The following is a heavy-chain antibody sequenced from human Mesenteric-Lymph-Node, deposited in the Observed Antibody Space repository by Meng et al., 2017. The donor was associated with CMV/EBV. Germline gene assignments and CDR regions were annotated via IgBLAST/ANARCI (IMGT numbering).Heavy chain of an antibody. V-gene: IGHV3-21*06. CDR3: AKEGAIFGVILS. CDR1: GFSFRSYS. CDR2: ISSSSGFI. Sequence: ETLSLTCAASGFSFRSYSMDWVRQSPGKGLEWVSSISSSSGFIYYADSVRGRFTISRDDAKNSLYLQMNSLRADDTAVYYCAKEGAIFGVILSWGQGTLVTVSS. J-gene: IGHJ5*02. D-gene: IGHD3-3*01.